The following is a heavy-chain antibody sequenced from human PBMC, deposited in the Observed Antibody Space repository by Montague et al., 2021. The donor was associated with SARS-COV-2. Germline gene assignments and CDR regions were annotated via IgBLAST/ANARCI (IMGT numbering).Heavy chain of an antibody. CDR3: ARAPDYEILAGDLTGDFDF. Sequence: SETLSLTCAVYGGSFSGYYWSWIRQPPGKGLEWIGEINHSGSTNFNPSLKSRLTISVDTSKSQFSLKVSSVTAADTAVYFCARAPDYEILAGDLTGDFDFWGQGALVTVSS. CDR2: INHSGST. J-gene: IGHJ4*02. D-gene: IGHD3-9*01. V-gene: IGHV4-34*01. CDR1: GGSFSGYY.